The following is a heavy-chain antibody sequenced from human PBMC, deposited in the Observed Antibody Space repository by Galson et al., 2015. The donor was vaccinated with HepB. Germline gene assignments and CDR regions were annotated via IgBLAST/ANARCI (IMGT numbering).Heavy chain of an antibody. J-gene: IGHJ5*02. CDR3: AGEALGEVRGVIIDWFDP. Sequence: SVKVSCKASGYTFTSNGISWVRQAPGQGLEWIGWISAYNGNTNYAQKLQGRVTMTTDTSTSTAYMELRSLRSDDTAVYYCAGEALGEVRGVIIDWFDPWGQGTLFTVSS. V-gene: IGHV1-18*04. D-gene: IGHD3-10*01. CDR1: GYTFTSNG. CDR2: ISAYNGNT.